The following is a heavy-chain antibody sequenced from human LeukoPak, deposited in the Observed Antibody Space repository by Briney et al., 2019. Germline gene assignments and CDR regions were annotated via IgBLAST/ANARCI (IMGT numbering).Heavy chain of an antibody. CDR2: INHSGST. Sequence: SETLSLTCTVSGYSISSGYYWGWIRQPPGKGLEWIGEINHSGSTNYNPSLKSRVTISVDTSKNQFSLKLSSVTAADTAVYYCARRPLRSGGYNWFDPWGQGTLVTVSS. J-gene: IGHJ5*02. V-gene: IGHV4-38-2*02. CDR3: ARRPLRSGGYNWFDP. CDR1: GYSISSGYY. D-gene: IGHD3-10*01.